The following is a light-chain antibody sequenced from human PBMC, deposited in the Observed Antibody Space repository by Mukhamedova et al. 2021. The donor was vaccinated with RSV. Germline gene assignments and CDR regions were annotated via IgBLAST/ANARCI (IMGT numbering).Light chain of an antibody. V-gene: IGLV2-23*01. J-gene: IGLJ1*01. CDR3: CSYAGSNTYF. Sequence: GGSKRPSEVSNRFSGSKSGNTASLTISGLQAEDEADYYCCSYAGSNTYFFGTGTKVTVL. CDR2: GGS.